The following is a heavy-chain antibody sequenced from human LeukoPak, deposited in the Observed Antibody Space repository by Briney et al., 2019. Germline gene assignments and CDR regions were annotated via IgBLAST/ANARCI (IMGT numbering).Heavy chain of an antibody. CDR3: AKDGVYSSSWYFYYYYGMAV. CDR2: ISGSGGST. CDR1: GFTFSSYA. J-gene: IGHJ6*01. Sequence: PGGSLRLSCAASGFTFSSYAMSWVRQAPGKGLEWVSAISGSGGSTYYADSVKGRLTISRDNSKNTLYLQMNSLRAEDTAVYYCAKDGVYSSSWYFYYYYGMAVSVQGTKVTVSS. D-gene: IGHD6-13*01. V-gene: IGHV3-23*01.